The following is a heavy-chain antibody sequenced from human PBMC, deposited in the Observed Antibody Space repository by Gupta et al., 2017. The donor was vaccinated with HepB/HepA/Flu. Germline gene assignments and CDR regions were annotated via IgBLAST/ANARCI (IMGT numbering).Heavy chain of an antibody. J-gene: IGHJ4*02. CDR3: ARDRVRLDY. Sequence: QVQLVESGGGVVQPGRSLRLSCEASGFTFSSYGMNWVRQAPGKGLEWVAAIWYDGSNKYYADSVKGRFTISRDNSKYTLFLLMNSLRAEDTALYFCARDRVRLDYWGQGTRVTGSS. CDR1: GFTFSSYG. CDR2: IWYDGSNK. V-gene: IGHV3-33*01.